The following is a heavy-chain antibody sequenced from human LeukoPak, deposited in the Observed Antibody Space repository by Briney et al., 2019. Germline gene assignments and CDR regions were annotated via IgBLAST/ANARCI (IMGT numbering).Heavy chain of an antibody. Sequence: PSETLSLTCTVSGGSISGYYWSWIRQPPGKGLEWIGYIYYSGSTNYNPSLKSRVTISVDTSKNQFSLKLSSVTAADTAVYYCARNYDSSGYYIVDWYFDLWGRGTLVTVSS. J-gene: IGHJ2*01. CDR2: IYYSGST. CDR3: ARNYDSSGYYIVDWYFDL. V-gene: IGHV4-59*01. CDR1: GGSISGYY. D-gene: IGHD3-22*01.